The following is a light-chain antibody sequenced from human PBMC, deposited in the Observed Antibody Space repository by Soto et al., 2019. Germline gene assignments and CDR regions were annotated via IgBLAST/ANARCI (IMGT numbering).Light chain of an antibody. J-gene: IGKJ5*01. Sequence: EIVLTQSPGTLSLSPGERATLSCRASQSVTSSYLAWYQQKPGQAPRLLIYGASSRATGIPDRFSGSGSGTDFTLTISRLEPEDLGTYYCQHYDGYPQTFGQGTRLEIK. CDR1: QSVTSSY. CDR2: GAS. V-gene: IGKV3-20*01. CDR3: QHYDGYPQT.